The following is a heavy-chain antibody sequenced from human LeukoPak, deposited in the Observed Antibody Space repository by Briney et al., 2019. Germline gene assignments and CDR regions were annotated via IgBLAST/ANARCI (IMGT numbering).Heavy chain of an antibody. Sequence: PSETLSLTCSVSGGSISSNNYWSWIRQPAGKGLEWIGRIYTSGSTNYNPSLKSRVTMSVDTSKNQFSLKLTSVTAADTAVYYCARDLSHSGWYQEGYWGQGTLVTVSS. V-gene: IGHV4-4*07. CDR3: ARDLSHSGWYQEGY. J-gene: IGHJ4*02. CDR2: IYTSGST. CDR1: GGSISSNNY. D-gene: IGHD6-19*01.